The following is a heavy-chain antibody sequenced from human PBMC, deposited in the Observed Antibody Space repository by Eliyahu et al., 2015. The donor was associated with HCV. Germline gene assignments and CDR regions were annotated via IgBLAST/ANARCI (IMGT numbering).Heavy chain of an antibody. D-gene: IGHD3-16*01. V-gene: IGHV3-23*01. Sequence: EVQLLESGGGLVQPGGSLRLSCAASGXPFGTYAMSWVRQAPGKGVEGVSVISGSGTNTYYADSVKGRFTISRDNSKNTLYLQMNSLRAEDTAVYYCAKGMGVGYYYGMDVWGQGTTVTVSS. J-gene: IGHJ6*02. CDR1: GXPFGTYA. CDR2: ISGSGTNT. CDR3: AKGMGVGYYYGMDV.